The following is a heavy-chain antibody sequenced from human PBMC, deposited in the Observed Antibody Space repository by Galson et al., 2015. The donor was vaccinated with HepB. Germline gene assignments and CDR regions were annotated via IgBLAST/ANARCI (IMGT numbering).Heavy chain of an antibody. CDR1: GFTFSRYR. J-gene: IGHJ4*02. D-gene: IGHD1-1*01. V-gene: IGHV3-7*01. CDR3: ARDGEEDNWNDGLDY. CDR2: IKQDGSEK. Sequence: SLRLSCAASGFTFSRYRMSWVRQAPGKGLEWVANIKQDGSEKYYVDSVKGRFTISRDNAKKSLYLQMNSLSADDTAVYYCARDGEEDNWNDGLDYWGQGTLVTVSS.